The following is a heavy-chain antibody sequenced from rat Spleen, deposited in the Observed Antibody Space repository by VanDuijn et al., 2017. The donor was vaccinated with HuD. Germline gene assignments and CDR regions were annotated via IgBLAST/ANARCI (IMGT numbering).Heavy chain of an antibody. CDR3: ATEGNYRALDY. D-gene: IGHD1-1*01. Sequence: EVQLVESGGGLVQPGRSLKFSCAASGFTFSYYAMAWFRQSPKKGLEWVATISSNGRETYYRDSVEGRFTISRDNAKSTLYLQMDSLRTEDTATYDCATEGNYRALDYWGQGVVVTVST. V-gene: IGHV5-17*01. CDR2: ISSNGRET. CDR1: GFTFSYYA. J-gene: IGHJ2*01.